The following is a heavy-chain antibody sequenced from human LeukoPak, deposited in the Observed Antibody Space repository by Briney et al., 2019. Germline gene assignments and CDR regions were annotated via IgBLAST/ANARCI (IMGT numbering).Heavy chain of an antibody. CDR1: GSTFSNAN. Sequence: GGSLRLSCAASGSTFSNANTNWVREAPGKGLEWVGRIKPKTDGETTEYAAPVKDRFSISRDDSKSMMYLQMNSLKTEDTAVYYCITPLPYSAQGGQGTLVTVSS. CDR3: ITPLPYSAQ. J-gene: IGHJ4*02. CDR2: IKPKTDGETT. V-gene: IGHV3-15*07. D-gene: IGHD2-21*01.